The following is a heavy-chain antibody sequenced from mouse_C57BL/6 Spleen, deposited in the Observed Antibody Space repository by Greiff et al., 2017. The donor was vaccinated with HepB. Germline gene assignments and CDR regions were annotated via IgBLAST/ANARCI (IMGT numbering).Heavy chain of an antibody. CDR2: IYPGGGYT. J-gene: IGHJ3*01. CDR1: GYTFTNYW. Sequence: VQLQQSGAELVRPGTSVKMSCKASGYTFTNYWIGWAKQRPGHGLEWIGDIYPGGGYTNYNEKFKGKATLTADKSSSPSYMQFSSLTSEDSAIYYCARHYYGSSAWFAYWGQGTLVTVSA. D-gene: IGHD1-1*01. V-gene: IGHV1-63*01. CDR3: ARHYYGSSAWFAY.